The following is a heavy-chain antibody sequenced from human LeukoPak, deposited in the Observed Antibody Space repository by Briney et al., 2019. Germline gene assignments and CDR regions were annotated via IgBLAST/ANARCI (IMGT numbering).Heavy chain of an antibody. CDR2: INPNSGGT. CDR1: GYTFTGYY. D-gene: IGHD3-3*01. Sequence: GASVKVSCKASGYTFTGYYMHWVRQAPGQGLEWMGWINPNSGGTNYAQKFQGRVTMTRDTSISTAYMELSRLRSDDTAVYYCARIPPPTIFGVVPSLYFDYWGQGTLVTVSS. CDR3: ARIPPPTIFGVVPSLYFDY. J-gene: IGHJ4*02. V-gene: IGHV1-2*02.